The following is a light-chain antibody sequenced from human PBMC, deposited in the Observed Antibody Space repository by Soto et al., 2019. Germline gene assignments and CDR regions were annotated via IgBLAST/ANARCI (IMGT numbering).Light chain of an antibody. V-gene: IGKV1-5*01. CDR1: QGISKW. Sequence: DIQMTQSPSTLSASVGDRVTITCRASQGISKWLAWYQQKPGKAPKLLIYDASILESGVPSRFSGIGSGTDFTLTISRLQPDDFATYYCQQYNSYSSTFGQGTKVEIK. CDR2: DAS. CDR3: QQYNSYSST. J-gene: IGKJ1*01.